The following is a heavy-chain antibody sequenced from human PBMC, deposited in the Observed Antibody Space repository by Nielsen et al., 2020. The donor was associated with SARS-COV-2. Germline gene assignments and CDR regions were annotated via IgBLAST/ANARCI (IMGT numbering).Heavy chain of an antibody. CDR2: ISYDGSNK. CDR3: AGDSSGWYYAFDI. CDR1: GFTFSSYG. J-gene: IGHJ3*02. V-gene: IGHV3-30*03. D-gene: IGHD6-19*01. Sequence: GGSLRLSCAASGFTFSSYGMHWVRQAPGKGLEWVAVISYDGSNKDYADSVKGRFTISRDNSKNTLYLQMNSLSAEDTAVYYCAGDSSGWYYAFDIWGQGTMVTVSS.